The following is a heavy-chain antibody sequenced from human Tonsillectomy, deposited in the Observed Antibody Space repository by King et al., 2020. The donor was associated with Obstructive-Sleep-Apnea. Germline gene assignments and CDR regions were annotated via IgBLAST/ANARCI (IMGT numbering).Heavy chain of an antibody. Sequence: VQLVESGGGLVQPGGSLRLSCAAPGFTFSSYWMHWVRQAPGMGLVWVSRIYSDGRSISYADSVKGRFTISRDNAKNTLYLQMNSLRAEDTAVYYCARDYGDNYYFDYWGQGTLVTVSS. J-gene: IGHJ4*02. V-gene: IGHV3-74*01. CDR1: GFTFSSYW. D-gene: IGHD4-23*01. CDR3: ARDYGDNYYFDY. CDR2: IYSDGRSI.